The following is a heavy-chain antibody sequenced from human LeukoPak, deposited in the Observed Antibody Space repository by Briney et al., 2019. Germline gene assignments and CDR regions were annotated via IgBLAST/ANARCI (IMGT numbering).Heavy chain of an antibody. CDR3: ARELPYYDFWSGYYPNWFDP. CDR2: INTNTGNP. CDR1: GYTFTSYA. J-gene: IGHJ5*02. V-gene: IGHV7-4-1*02. D-gene: IGHD3-3*01. Sequence: GASVKVSCKASGYTFTSYAMNWVRQAPGQGLEWMGWINTNTGNPTYAQGFTGRFVSSLDTSVSTAYLQISSLKAEDTAVYYCARELPYYDFWSGYYPNWFDPWGQGTLVTVSS.